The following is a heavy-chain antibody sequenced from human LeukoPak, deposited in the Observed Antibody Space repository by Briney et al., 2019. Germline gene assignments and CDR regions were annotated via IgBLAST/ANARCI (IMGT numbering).Heavy chain of an antibody. D-gene: IGHD2-2*01. CDR2: SIPIFGTA. Sequence: ASVKVSCKASGGTFSSYAISWVRQAPGQGLEWMGGSIPIFGTANYAQKFQGRGAITTDESTSTAYMELSRLRSEETAVYYCAKGARYCSSTSCYGQGGAFDIWGQGTVVTVSS. CDR3: AKGARYCSSTSCYGQGGAFDI. J-gene: IGHJ3*02. V-gene: IGHV1-69*05. CDR1: GGTFSSYA.